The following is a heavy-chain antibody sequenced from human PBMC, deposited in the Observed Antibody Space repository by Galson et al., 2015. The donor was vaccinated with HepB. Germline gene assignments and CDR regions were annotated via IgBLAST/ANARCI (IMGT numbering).Heavy chain of an antibody. Sequence: SLRLSCAASGFNVSSNYMSWVRQAPGKGLEWVSILYSGGTTYYADSVKDRFTISRDNSKSTLYLRMNSLRAEDTAVYFCARDTAVTGIDYWGQGTLVTVSS. CDR1: GFNVSSNY. V-gene: IGHV3-66*01. CDR2: LYSGGTT. D-gene: IGHD4-11*01. CDR3: ARDTAVTGIDY. J-gene: IGHJ4*02.